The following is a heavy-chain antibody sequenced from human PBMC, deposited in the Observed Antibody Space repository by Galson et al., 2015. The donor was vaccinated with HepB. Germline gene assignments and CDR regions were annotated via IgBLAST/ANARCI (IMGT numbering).Heavy chain of an antibody. D-gene: IGHD6-6*01. V-gene: IGHV3-53*01. CDR3: ARDGDSSSSDPYYYYYYGMDV. CDR2: IYSGGST. Sequence: LRLSCAASGFTVSSNYMSWVRQAPGKGLEWVSVIYSGGSTYYADSVKGRFTISRDNSKNTLYLQMNSLRAEDTAVYYCARDGDSSSSDPYYYYYYGMDVWGQGTTVTVSS. CDR1: GFTVSSNY. J-gene: IGHJ6*02.